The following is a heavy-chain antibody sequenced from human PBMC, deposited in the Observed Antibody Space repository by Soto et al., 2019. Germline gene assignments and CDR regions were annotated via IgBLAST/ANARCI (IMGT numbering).Heavy chain of an antibody. D-gene: IGHD2-21*02. Sequence: PETLSLTCTVSGGSISSYYWSWVRQPPGKGLEWIGYIYYSGSTNYNPSLKSRVTISVDTSKNQFSLKLSSVTAADTAVYYCARVVVVTATYNWFDPWGQGTLVTVSS. CDR1: GGSISSYY. V-gene: IGHV4-59*01. CDR3: ARVVVVTATYNWFDP. CDR2: IYYSGST. J-gene: IGHJ5*02.